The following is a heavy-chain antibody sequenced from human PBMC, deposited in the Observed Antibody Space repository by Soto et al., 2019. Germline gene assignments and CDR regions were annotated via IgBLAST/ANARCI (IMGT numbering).Heavy chain of an antibody. D-gene: IGHD3-22*01. CDR3: ARDSRLRITMIVVAPPFDAFDI. V-gene: IGHV4-59*01. Sequence: SETLSLTCTVSGGSISSYYWSWIRQPPGKGLEWIGYIYYSGSTNYNPSLKSRVTISVDTSKNQFSLKLSSVTAADTAVYYCARDSRLRITMIVVAPPFDAFDIWGQGTMVTVSS. CDR1: GGSISSYY. J-gene: IGHJ3*02. CDR2: IYYSGST.